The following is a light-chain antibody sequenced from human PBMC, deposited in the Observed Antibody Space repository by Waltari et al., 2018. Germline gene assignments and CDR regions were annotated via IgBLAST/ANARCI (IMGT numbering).Light chain of an antibody. CDR1: SSNIGSNH. Sequence: QSVLTQPPSASGAPGQSVTISCSGGSSNIGSNHVYWYRQPPGTAPKLLLYFTNERLFGVPDRFSGSKSGTSASLVITGLRSEEEADYYCSAWDDGLKNVLFGRGTRLTVL. V-gene: IGLV1-47*02. CDR2: FTN. CDR3: SAWDDGLKNVL. J-gene: IGLJ2*01.